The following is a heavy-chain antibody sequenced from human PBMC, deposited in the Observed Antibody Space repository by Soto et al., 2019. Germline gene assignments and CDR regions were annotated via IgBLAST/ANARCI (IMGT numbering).Heavy chain of an antibody. J-gene: IGHJ6*03. CDR2: IYYSGST. V-gene: IGHV4-39*01. D-gene: IGHD6-19*01. CDR3: ARIEAVAGTYQHYYYYMDV. CDR1: GGSISSSSYY. Sequence: SETLSLTCTVSGGSISSSSYYWGWIRQPPGKGLEWIGSIYYSGSTYYNPSLKSRVTISVDTSKNQFSLKLSSVTAADTAVYYCARIEAVAGTYQHYYYYMDVWGKGTTVTVSS.